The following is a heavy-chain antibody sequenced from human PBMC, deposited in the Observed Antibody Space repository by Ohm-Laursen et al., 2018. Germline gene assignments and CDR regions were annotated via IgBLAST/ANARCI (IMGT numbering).Heavy chain of an antibody. CDR3: ARDGSEPAAIPHIPRYYYYGMDV. CDR2: ISAYNGNT. V-gene: IGHV1-18*01. D-gene: IGHD2-2*02. CDR1: GYTFTSYG. Sequence: ASVKVSCKASGYTFTSYGISWVRQAPGQGLEWMGWISAYNGNTNYAQKLRGRVTMTTDTSTSTAYMELRSLRSDDTAVYYCARDGSEPAAIPHIPRYYYYGMDVWGQGTTVTVSS. J-gene: IGHJ6*02.